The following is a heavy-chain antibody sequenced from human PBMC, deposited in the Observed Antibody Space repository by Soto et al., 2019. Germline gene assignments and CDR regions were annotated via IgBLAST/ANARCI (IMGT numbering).Heavy chain of an antibody. J-gene: IGHJ3*02. CDR2: IYHSGST. V-gene: IGHV4-30-2*01. D-gene: IGHD3-22*01. CDR3: ARGLRKRYDSSGYYQVSHAFDI. CDR1: GGSISSGGYS. Sequence: SLTCAVSGGSISSGGYSWSWIRQPPGKGLEWIGYIYHSGSTYYNPSLKSRVTISVDRSKNQFSLKLSSVTAADTAVYYCARGLRKRYDSSGYYQVSHAFDIWGQGTMVTVSS.